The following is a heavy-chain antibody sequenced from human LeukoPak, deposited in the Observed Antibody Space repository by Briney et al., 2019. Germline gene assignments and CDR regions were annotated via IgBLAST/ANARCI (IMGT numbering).Heavy chain of an antibody. V-gene: IGHV3-23*01. J-gene: IGHJ5*02. D-gene: IGHD3-22*01. CDR1: GFTFRSYG. CDR3: AKGSSGYFADL. Sequence: GGSLRLSCAASGFTFRSYGMSWFRQAPGKGLEWVSAISNDGGGTTYADFVNGRFTISRDNSKNTLFLQMNSLRAEDTALYYCAKGSSGYFADLWGQGTLVTVSS. CDR2: ISNDGGGT.